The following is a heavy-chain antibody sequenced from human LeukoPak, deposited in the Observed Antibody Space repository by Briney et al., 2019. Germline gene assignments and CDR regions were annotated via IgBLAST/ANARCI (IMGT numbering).Heavy chain of an antibody. D-gene: IGHD2-15*01. J-gene: IGHJ3*02. CDR1: GYTLTELS. Sequence: GASVKFSCKVSGYTLTELSMHWVRQAPGKGLEWMGGFDPEDGETFYAQKVQCRVTMTDDTSTDTAYMELSRLRSENTAVYYCTTLEPLLHFAFEIWGQGTMVTVSS. CDR3: TTLEPLLHFAFEI. V-gene: IGHV1-24*01. CDR2: FDPEDGET.